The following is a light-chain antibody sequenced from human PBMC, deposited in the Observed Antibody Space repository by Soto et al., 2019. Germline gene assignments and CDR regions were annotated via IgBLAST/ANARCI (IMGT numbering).Light chain of an antibody. CDR1: SSDVGGYNY. V-gene: IGLV2-14*01. CDR2: DVS. CDR3: SSYTSSSTLLYV. Sequence: QSVLTQPASVSGSPGHSITISCTGTSSDVGGYNYVSWYQQHPGKAPKLMIYDVSNRPSGVSNRFSGSKSGNTASLTISGLQAEDEADYYCSSYTSSSTLLYVFGNGTKVTVL. J-gene: IGLJ1*01.